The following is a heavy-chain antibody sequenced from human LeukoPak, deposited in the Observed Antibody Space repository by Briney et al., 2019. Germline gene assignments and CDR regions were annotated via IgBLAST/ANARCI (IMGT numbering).Heavy chain of an antibody. Sequence: KSSETLSLTCTVSGYSISSGYYRGWLRPPPEKGQEWIGSIYHSGSTYYNPSLKSRVTISVDTSKNKFSLKLSSVTAADTAVYYCARGLTMVRGDAFDIWAQGTMVTVSS. J-gene: IGHJ3*02. CDR3: ARGLTMVRGDAFDI. CDR1: GYSISSGYY. D-gene: IGHD3-10*01. CDR2: IYHSGST. V-gene: IGHV4-38-2*02.